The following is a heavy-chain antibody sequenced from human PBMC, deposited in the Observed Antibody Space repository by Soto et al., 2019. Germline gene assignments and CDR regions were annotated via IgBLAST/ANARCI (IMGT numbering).Heavy chain of an antibody. V-gene: IGHV4-31*03. D-gene: IGHD6-13*01. Sequence: SSETLSLTCTVSGGSISSGGYYWSWIRQHPGKGLEWIGYIYYSGSTYYNPSLKSRVTISVDTSKNQFSLKLSSVTAADTAVYYCAREPRIAAAGGFDYWGQGTLVTVSS. CDR1: GGSISSGGYY. J-gene: IGHJ4*02. CDR2: IYYSGST. CDR3: AREPRIAAAGGFDY.